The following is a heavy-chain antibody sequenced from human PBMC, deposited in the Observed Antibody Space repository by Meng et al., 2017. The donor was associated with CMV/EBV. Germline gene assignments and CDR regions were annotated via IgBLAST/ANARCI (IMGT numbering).Heavy chain of an antibody. D-gene: IGHD5-12*01. V-gene: IGHV6-1*01. CDR3: ARGGGWFDY. CDR2: TYYRSKWYN. Sequence: CAISADRVSSNSAPLNWLRQSPSRGLEWLGRTYYRSKWYNDYAVSVKSRITINPDTSKNQFSLQLNSVTPEDTAVYYCARGGGWFDYWGQGTLVTVSS. CDR1: ADRVSSNSAP. J-gene: IGHJ4*02.